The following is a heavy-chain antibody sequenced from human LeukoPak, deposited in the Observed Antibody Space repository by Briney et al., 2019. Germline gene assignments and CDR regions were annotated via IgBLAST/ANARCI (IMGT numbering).Heavy chain of an antibody. V-gene: IGHV3-72*01. Sequence: PGGSLRLSCAASGFTFSDHYMDWVRQAPGKGLEWVGRTRNKANSYTTEYAASVRGRFTISRDESKHSLYLQMNSLKTEDTAVYYCARGLNSFDCWGQGTLVTVSS. J-gene: IGHJ4*02. CDR3: ARGLNSFDC. CDR2: TRNKANSYTT. D-gene: IGHD4-23*01. CDR1: GFTFSDHY.